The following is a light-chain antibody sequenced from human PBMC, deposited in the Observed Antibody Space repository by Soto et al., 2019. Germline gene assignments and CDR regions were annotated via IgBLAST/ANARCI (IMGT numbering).Light chain of an antibody. J-gene: IGKJ2*03. V-gene: IGKV3-20*01. CDR2: GAS. CDR3: PQYGYGRDS. CDR1: QSVTSNY. Sequence: EIVLTQSPGTLSLSPGERATLSCRASQSVTSNYLAWYQHKPGQAPRLLISGASSRATGIPDRFSGSGTGTDFPLTISRLEPEDVAVYYCPQYGYGRDSFGQGTKLEIK.